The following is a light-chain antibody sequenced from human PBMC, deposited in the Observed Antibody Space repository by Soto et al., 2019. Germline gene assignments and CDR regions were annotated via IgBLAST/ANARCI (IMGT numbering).Light chain of an antibody. CDR2: EVS. Sequence: QSALTQPASVSGSHGQSITISCTGTSSDVGAYNFVSWYQQFPGKAPKLMIYEVSNRPSGVSDRFSGSKSGNTASLIISGLQAEDEADYYCSSQTGSATIVFGGGTKLTVL. J-gene: IGLJ2*01. CDR1: SSDVGAYNF. V-gene: IGLV2-14*01. CDR3: SSQTGSATIV.